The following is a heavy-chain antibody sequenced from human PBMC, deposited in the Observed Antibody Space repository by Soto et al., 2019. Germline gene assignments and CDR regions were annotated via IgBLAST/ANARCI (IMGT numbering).Heavy chain of an antibody. CDR1: GYTFTSYD. CDR2: MNPNSGNT. D-gene: IGHD3-10*01. Sequence: ASVKVSCKASGYTFTSYDINWVRQATGQGLEWMGWMNPNSGNTGYAQKFQGRVTMTRNTSISTAYMELSSLGSEDTAVYYCARHYGSGSYPDYWGQGTLVTVSS. V-gene: IGHV1-8*01. J-gene: IGHJ4*02. CDR3: ARHYGSGSYPDY.